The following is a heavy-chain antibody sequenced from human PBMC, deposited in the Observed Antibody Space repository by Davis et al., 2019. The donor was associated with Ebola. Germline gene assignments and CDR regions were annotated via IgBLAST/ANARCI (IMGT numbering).Heavy chain of an antibody. CDR2: INSDGSKT. V-gene: IGHV3-74*01. CDR1: GFTSTYNW. Sequence: GESLKISCAASGFTSTYNWIHWVRQAPGKGLVWVSRINSDGSKTGYADSVKGRFTISRDNAKNTLYLQMNSLRAEDTAVYYCTRDFDWHDGSWGQRTLVTVSS. D-gene: IGHD3-9*01. J-gene: IGHJ5*02. CDR3: TRDFDWHDGS.